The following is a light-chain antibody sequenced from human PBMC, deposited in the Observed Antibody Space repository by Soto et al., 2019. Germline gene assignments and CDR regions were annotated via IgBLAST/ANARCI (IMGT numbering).Light chain of an antibody. CDR1: QSVSSY. Sequence: EIVLTQSPATLSLSPGERATLSCRASQSVSSYLAWYQQKPGQAPRLLIYDASNRATGIPARFSGSGSGTDFTLTISSLQAEDVAVYYCQQYLNDLPAFGQGTKVDIK. CDR3: QQYLNDLPA. J-gene: IGKJ1*01. CDR2: DAS. V-gene: IGKV3-11*01.